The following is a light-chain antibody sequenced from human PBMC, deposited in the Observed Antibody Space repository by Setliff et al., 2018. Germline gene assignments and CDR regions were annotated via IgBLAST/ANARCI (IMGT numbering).Light chain of an antibody. Sequence: QSVLTQPPSVSAAPGQKVTTSCSGSSSNIGNNYVSWYQHLPGTAPKLLIYDNNKRPSGIPDRFSGSKSGTSATLGITGLQTGDEADYCCGTWDSSLSAAVFGGGTKVTVL. J-gene: IGLJ2*01. V-gene: IGLV1-51*01. CDR1: SSNIGNNY. CDR3: GTWDSSLSAAV. CDR2: DNN.